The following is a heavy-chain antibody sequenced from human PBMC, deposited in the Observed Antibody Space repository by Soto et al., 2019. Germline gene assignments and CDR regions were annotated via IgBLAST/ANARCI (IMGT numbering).Heavy chain of an antibody. CDR2: IKQDGSEK. J-gene: IGHJ1*01. CDR1: GFTFRRYW. CDR3: ARDPSGSSYVQYFQH. D-gene: IGHD1-26*01. V-gene: IGHV3-7*01. Sequence: LILSCEGSGFTFRRYWMSWVRQAPVKGLESVANIKQDGSEKYYLDSVKGRFTISRDNAKNSLYLQMNSLRAEDTAVYYCARDPSGSSYVQYFQHWGQGTMVTVSS.